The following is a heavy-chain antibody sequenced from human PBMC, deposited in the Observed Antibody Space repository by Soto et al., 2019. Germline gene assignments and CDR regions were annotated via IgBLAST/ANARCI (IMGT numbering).Heavy chain of an antibody. CDR2: IYYSGST. CDR3: ARSMTYYYDSSGYP. CDR1: GGSISSTSYY. V-gene: IGHV4-39*01. Sequence: PSETLSLTCTVSGGSISSTSYYWGWIRQPPGKGLEWIGSIYYSGSTYYNPSLKSRVTISVDTSKNQFSLKLSSVTAADTAVYYCARSMTYYYDSSGYPWGQGTLVTVSS. J-gene: IGHJ5*02. D-gene: IGHD3-22*01.